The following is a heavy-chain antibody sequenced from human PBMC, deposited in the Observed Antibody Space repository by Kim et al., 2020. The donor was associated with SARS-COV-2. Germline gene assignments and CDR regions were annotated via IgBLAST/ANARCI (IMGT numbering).Heavy chain of an antibody. CDR3: ARDSGY. Sequence: PSGTGTTYAQKFQGRVTMSRDTSTSTVYMELSSLRSEDTAVYYCARDSGYWGQGTLVTVSS. CDR2: PSGTGT. V-gene: IGHV1-46*01. J-gene: IGHJ4*02. D-gene: IGHD6-19*01.